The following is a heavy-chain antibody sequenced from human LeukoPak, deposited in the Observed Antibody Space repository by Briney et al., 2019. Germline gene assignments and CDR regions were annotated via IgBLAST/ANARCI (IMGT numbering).Heavy chain of an antibody. CDR1: GFTFSTYG. Sequence: GGSLRPSCAASGFTFSTYGMHWVRQAPGKGLEWVAVIWYDGSNKYYADSVKGRFTISRDNSKNTLYLQMNSLRAEDTAVYYCARGPYGSGDDYYYYGMDVWGQGTTVTVSS. CDR2: IWYDGSNK. CDR3: ARGPYGSGDDYYYYGMDV. V-gene: IGHV3-33*01. D-gene: IGHD3-10*01. J-gene: IGHJ6*02.